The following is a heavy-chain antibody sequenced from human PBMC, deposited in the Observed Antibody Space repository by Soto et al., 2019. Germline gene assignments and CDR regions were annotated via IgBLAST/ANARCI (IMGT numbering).Heavy chain of an antibody. CDR2: IWYDGSKK. V-gene: IGHV3-33*01. CDR3: ARDSGLLGLDY. CDR1: GFTFSNYG. J-gene: IGHJ4*02. D-gene: IGHD2-15*01. Sequence: QVHLVESGGGVVQPGKSLRLSCAASGFTFSNYGMHWVRQAPGKGLEWVAYIWYDGSKKYYGDSVKGRFTISRDNSKNTLYLQMSSVRVEDTAVYFCARDSGLLGLDYWGQGTLVTVSS.